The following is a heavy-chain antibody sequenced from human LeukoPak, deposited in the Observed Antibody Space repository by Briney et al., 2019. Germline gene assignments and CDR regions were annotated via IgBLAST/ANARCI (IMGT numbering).Heavy chain of an antibody. CDR3: ARDYRDYYDSSGYYYGWYFDL. J-gene: IGHJ2*01. CDR2: IYHSGST. CDR1: GYSISSGYY. D-gene: IGHD3-22*01. Sequence: PSETLSLTCTVSGYSISSGYYWGWIRQPPGKRLEGIGSIYHSGSTYANPSLKSRATITVNTSKNPFFLKLSSVTAADTAVYYCARDYRDYYDSSGYYYGWYFDLWGRGTLVTVSS. V-gene: IGHV4-38-2*02.